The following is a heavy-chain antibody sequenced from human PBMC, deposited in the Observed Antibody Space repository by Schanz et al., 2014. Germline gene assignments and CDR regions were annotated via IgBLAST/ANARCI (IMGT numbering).Heavy chain of an antibody. J-gene: IGHJ6*02. D-gene: IGHD5-18*01. V-gene: IGHV1-46*01. CDR3: ARDPSQGYSYGHNIGDYYYGMDV. CDR1: GYTFTSYS. CDR2: INLSGGST. Sequence: QVQLVQSGAEVKKPGASVKVSCKASGYTFTSYSMHWVRQAPGQGLEWMGIINLSGGSTNNAQKFQGRLAMTRDTTTSTVYMELNSLRSEDTAMYYWARDPSQGYSYGHNIGDYYYGMDVWGQGTTVTVSS.